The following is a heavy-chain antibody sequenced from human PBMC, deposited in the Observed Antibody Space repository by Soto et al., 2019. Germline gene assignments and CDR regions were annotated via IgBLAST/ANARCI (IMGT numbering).Heavy chain of an antibody. CDR1: GYTFTGYD. CDR3: ARDAVTVATAYFDS. V-gene: IGHV1-2*04. Sequence: ASVKVSCKASGYTFTGYDINWVRQATGQGLEWMGWLNPNSGNTGFAQKFQGWVTMTRDTSISTVYLQLSRLRSDDTAVYCCARDAVTVATAYFDSWGQGTLVSVSS. J-gene: IGHJ4*02. D-gene: IGHD4-17*01. CDR2: LNPNSGNT.